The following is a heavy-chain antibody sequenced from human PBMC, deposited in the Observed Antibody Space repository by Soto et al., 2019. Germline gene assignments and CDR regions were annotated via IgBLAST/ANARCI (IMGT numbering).Heavy chain of an antibody. V-gene: IGHV1-18*01. CDR3: VVSYDAFDI. Sequence: QVQLVQSGAEVKKPGASVKVSCKASGYTFTSYGISWVRQAPGQGLEWMGWISAYNGNTNYAEKLQGRVTMTTDTSTRRAYVELRSLSSDDTAVYYCVVSYDAFDIWGQGTMVTVSS. J-gene: IGHJ3*02. CDR2: ISAYNGNT. D-gene: IGHD2-21*01. CDR1: GYTFTSYG.